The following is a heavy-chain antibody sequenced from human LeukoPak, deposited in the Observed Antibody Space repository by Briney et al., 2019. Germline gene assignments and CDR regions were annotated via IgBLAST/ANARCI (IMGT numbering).Heavy chain of an antibody. J-gene: IGHJ3*02. CDR2: IYYSGST. V-gene: IGHV4-59*01. D-gene: IGHD5-24*01. Sequence: KTSETLSLTCTVSGGSISSYYLNWIRQPPGKGLEWVGYIYYSGSTNYNPSLKSRVTISVDTSKNQFSLKLSSVTAADTAVYYCAGRLWRRDGYNLSAFDIWGQGTMGTVSS. CDR3: AGRLWRRDGYNLSAFDI. CDR1: GGSISSYY.